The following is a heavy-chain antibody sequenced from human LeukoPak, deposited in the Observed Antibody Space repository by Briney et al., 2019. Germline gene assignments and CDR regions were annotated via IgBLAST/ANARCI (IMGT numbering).Heavy chain of an antibody. D-gene: IGHD1-1*01. J-gene: IGHJ4*02. V-gene: IGHV3-23*01. Sequence: GGSLKLSCAASGFTFSDSAMHWVRQASGKGLEWVSAISGSGRDTYYADSVKGRFTISRDNSKNTLYLQMNSLRADDTAVYYCAQNWNLDYWGQGTLVTVSS. CDR3: AQNWNLDY. CDR1: GFTFSDSA. CDR2: ISGSGRDT.